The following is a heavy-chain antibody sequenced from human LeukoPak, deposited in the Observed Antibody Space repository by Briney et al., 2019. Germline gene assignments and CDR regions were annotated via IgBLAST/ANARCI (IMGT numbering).Heavy chain of an antibody. CDR2: ISGIGSTT. CDR1: GFIFSTYA. CDR3: AKGPSSDYFGF. J-gene: IGHJ4*02. V-gene: IGHV3-23*01. Sequence: GGSLRLSCAASGFIFSTYAMTWVRQAPGKGLEWVSSISGIGSTTFYADSVRGRFTISRDDSKNTLYLQMHSLRAEDTAVFYCAKGPSSDYFGFWGQGTLVTVSS.